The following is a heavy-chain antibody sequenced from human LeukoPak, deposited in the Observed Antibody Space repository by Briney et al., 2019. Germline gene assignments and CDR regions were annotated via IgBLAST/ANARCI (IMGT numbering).Heavy chain of an antibody. CDR2: IYTSGST. CDR3: AREERFLEWLSITPGYYYYMDV. CDR1: GGSISSYY. J-gene: IGHJ6*03. D-gene: IGHD3-3*01. Sequence: PSETLSLTCTVSGGSISSYYWSWIRQPAGKGLEWIGRIYTSGSTNYNPSLKSRVTMSVDTSKNQFSLKLSSVTAADTAVYYCAREERFLEWLSITPGYYYYMDVWGKGTTVTVSS. V-gene: IGHV4-4*07.